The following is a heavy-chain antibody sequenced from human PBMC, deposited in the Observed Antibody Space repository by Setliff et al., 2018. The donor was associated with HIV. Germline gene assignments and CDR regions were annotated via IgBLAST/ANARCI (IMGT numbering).Heavy chain of an antibody. Sequence: GGSLRLSCVASGLTFNRYWMSWVRRVTGTGLEWVSNTKYDGSESYYVDSVKGRFIASTDNAKNPLCLEMNSLKAEDPAVYYGARAYNVYDYRFASSAYVNWGQGTLVTASS. V-gene: IGHV3-7*03. J-gene: IGHJ4*02. CDR3: ARAYNVYDYRFASSAYVN. D-gene: IGHD5-12*01. CDR2: TKYDGSES. CDR1: GLTFNRYW.